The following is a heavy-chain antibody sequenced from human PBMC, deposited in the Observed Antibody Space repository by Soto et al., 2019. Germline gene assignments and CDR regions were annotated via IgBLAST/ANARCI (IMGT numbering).Heavy chain of an antibody. D-gene: IGHD6-13*01. J-gene: IGHJ5*02. V-gene: IGHV3-23*01. Sequence: EVQLLESGGGLVQPGGSLRLSCAASEFTFSSNAMHWVRQAPGKGLEWVSGITGSGSTTFYADSVKGRFTISRDNSKNTLYLHMSSLRAEDTAIYYYAKDFTAYLSSWFHLWGQGTLVTVSS. CDR3: AKDFTAYLSSWFHL. CDR1: EFTFSSNA. CDR2: ITGSGSTT.